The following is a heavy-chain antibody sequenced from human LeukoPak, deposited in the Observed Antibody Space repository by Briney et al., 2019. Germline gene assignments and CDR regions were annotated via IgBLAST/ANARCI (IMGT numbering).Heavy chain of an antibody. CDR3: ARDSSGYYYRTPPYYFDY. D-gene: IGHD3-22*01. Sequence: SVKVSCKASGYTFTSYYMHWVRQAPGQGLEWMGGIIPIFGTANYAQKFQGRVTITADESTSTAYMELSSLRSEDTAVYYCARDSSGYYYRTPPYYFDYWGQGTLVTVSS. CDR1: GYTFTSYY. J-gene: IGHJ4*02. CDR2: IIPIFGTA. V-gene: IGHV1-69*13.